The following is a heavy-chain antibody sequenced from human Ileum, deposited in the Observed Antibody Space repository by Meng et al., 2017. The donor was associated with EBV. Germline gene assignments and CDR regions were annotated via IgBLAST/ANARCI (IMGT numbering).Heavy chain of an antibody. V-gene: IGHV4-4*02. J-gene: IGHJ4*02. CDR2: IHHTEST. Sequence: VRLQAWRPVLLKPSGTLSPTCAVSGGSISSSNWWSWVRQAPGKGLEWIGEIHHTESTNYNPSLKSRVTISVDKSKNQFSLKLSSVTAADTAVYYCARESYSDSSGYYSLDYWGQGSLVTVSS. CDR3: ARESYSDSSGYYSLDY. CDR1: GGSISSSNW. D-gene: IGHD3-22*01.